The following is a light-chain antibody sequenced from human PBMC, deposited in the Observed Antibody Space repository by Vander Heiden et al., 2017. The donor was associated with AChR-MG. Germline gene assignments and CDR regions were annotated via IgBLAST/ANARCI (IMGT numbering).Light chain of an antibody. J-gene: IGKJ4*01. CDR1: QSLLHSNGYNY. CDR3: MQALQTRLT. V-gene: IGKV2-28*01. Sequence: IVMTQSPLPLPLTPGEPSSISCRSSQSLLHSNGYNYLDWYLQKPGQSPQLLIYLGSNRASGVPDRFSGSGSGTDFTLKISRVEAEDVGVYYCMQALQTRLTFGGGTKVEIK. CDR2: LGS.